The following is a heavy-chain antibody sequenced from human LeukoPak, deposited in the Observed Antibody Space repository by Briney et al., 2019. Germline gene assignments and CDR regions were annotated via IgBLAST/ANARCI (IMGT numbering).Heavy chain of an antibody. J-gene: IGHJ4*02. CDR3: VKNGWLDY. V-gene: IGHV3-21*06. CDR2: ISTSGDST. Sequence: GGSLRLSCAASGFTFSSHALTWARQAPGKGLEWVAYISTSGDSTKYADSVEGRFTISRDNAENSLYLLMNSLRVEDTAVYYCVKNGWLDYWGQGILVTVSS. CDR1: GFTFSSHA. D-gene: IGHD6-19*01.